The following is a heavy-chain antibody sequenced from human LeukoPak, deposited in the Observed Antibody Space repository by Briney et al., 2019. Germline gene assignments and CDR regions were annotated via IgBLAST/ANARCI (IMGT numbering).Heavy chain of an antibody. CDR1: GFTFSSYA. V-gene: IGHV3-30*04. J-gene: IGHJ4*02. Sequence: QPGGSLRLSCAASGFTFSSYAMHWVRQAPGKGLEWVAVISYDGSNKYYADSVKGRFTISRDNSKNTLYLQMNSLRAEDTAVYLCAREFIGSWYWDSWGQGTLVTVSS. CDR2: ISYDGSNK. D-gene: IGHD6-13*01. CDR3: AREFIGSWYWDS.